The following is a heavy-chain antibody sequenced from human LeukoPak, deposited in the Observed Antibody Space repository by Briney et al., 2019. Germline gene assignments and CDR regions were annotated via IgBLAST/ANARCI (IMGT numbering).Heavy chain of an antibody. V-gene: IGHV4-38-2*02. Sequence: SETLSLTCTVSGYSISSGYYWGWIRQPPGKGLEWIGSIYHSGSTYYNPSLKSRVTISVDTSKNQFSLKLSSVTAADTAVYYCASLFYSKYVGYYFDYWGQGTLVTVSS. CDR2: IYHSGST. CDR3: ASLFYSKYVGYYFDY. J-gene: IGHJ4*02. D-gene: IGHD4-11*01. CDR1: GYSISSGYY.